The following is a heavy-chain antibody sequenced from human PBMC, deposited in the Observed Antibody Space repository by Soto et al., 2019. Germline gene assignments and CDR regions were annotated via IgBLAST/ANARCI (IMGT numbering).Heavy chain of an antibody. V-gene: IGHV3-23*01. J-gene: IGHJ4*02. Sequence: GGSLRLSCAASGFTFSSYAMSWVRQAPGKGLEWVSVISSRGGSTYYADFVKGRFTISRDNSKNTLYLQMNSLRAEDTAVYYCAKDLPDPGYYWGQGTLVTVSS. CDR1: GFTFSSYA. CDR3: AKDLPDPGYY. CDR2: ISSRGGST.